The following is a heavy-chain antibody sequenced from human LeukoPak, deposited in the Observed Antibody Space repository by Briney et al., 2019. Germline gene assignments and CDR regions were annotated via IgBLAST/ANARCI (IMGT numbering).Heavy chain of an antibody. J-gene: IGHJ4*02. Sequence: PGGSLRLSCAASGFTFSSYAMSWVRQAPGKGLEWVSAISGSGGSTYYADSVKGRFTISRDNSKNTLYLQMNSLRAEDTAVYYCARDGRTYYYDSSGYLRYWGQGTLVTVSS. CDR3: ARDGRTYYYDSSGYLRY. CDR1: GFTFSSYA. CDR2: ISGSGGST. D-gene: IGHD3-22*01. V-gene: IGHV3-23*01.